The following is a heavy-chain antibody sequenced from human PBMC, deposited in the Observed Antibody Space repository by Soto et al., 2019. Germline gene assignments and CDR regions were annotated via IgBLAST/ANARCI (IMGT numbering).Heavy chain of an antibody. V-gene: IGHV3-7*05. Sequence: EVQLVESGGGLVQPGGSLRLSCAASGFTFSDYWMSWVRQAPGKGLECVANIKTDGSEKYYVDPVKGRFTISRDNAKNSQYLQRNSLTAEDTAVYYCASRMGRGGNDYGGQGTLVAVSS. J-gene: IGHJ4*02. CDR3: ASRMGRGGNDY. CDR2: IKTDGSEK. CDR1: GFTFSDYW. D-gene: IGHD3-10*01.